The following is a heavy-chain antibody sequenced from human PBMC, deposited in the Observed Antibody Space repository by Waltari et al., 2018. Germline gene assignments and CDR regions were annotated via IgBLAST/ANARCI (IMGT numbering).Heavy chain of an antibody. J-gene: IGHJ4*02. CDR2: IYYSGST. CDR1: GGSISSSSYY. V-gene: IGHV4-39*07. CDR3: ARGSSAATIDY. Sequence: QLQLQESGPGLVKPSETLSLTCTVSGGSISSSSYYWGWIRQPPGKGLEWIGSIYYSGSTYYNPSLKSRVTISVDTSKNQFSLKLSSVTAADTAVYYCARGSSAATIDYCGQGTLVTVSS. D-gene: IGHD6-25*01.